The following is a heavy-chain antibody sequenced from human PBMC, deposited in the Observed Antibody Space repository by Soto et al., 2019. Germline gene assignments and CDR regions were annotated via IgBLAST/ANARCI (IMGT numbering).Heavy chain of an antibody. CDR3: AKGGLPPAANRWF. D-gene: IGHD2-2*01. V-gene: IGHV3-23*01. CDR2: ISGSGVDT. CDR1: GFTFRNYP. Sequence: GGSLRLSCAASGFTFRNYPMAWVRQAPGKGLDWVSTISGSGVDTYYPNSVKGRVTISRDNSKNTLYLQINSLRAEDTAVYYCAKGGLPPAANRWFWGQGTLVTVSS. J-gene: IGHJ4*02.